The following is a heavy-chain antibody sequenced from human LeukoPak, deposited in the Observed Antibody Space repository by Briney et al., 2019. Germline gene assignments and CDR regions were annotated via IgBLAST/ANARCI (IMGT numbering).Heavy chain of an antibody. CDR2: IWYDGSNK. Sequence: GGSLRLSCAASGFTFSSYGMHWVRQAPGKGLEWVAVIWYDGSNKYYADSVKGRFTISRDNSKNTLYLQMNSLRAEDTAVYYCARELKYYYGSGSYGMDVWGQGNPGHRLL. CDR1: GFTFSSYG. CDR3: ARELKYYYGSGSYGMDV. J-gene: IGHJ6*02. V-gene: IGHV3-33*01. D-gene: IGHD3-10*01.